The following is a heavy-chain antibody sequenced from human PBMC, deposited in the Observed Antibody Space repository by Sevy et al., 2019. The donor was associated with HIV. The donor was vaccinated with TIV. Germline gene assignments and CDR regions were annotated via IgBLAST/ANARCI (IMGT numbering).Heavy chain of an antibody. CDR2: IKRDESVK. D-gene: IGHD2-15*01. CDR3: ARDSSYCSGDNCYDVFDI. V-gene: IGHV3-7*01. Sequence: GESLKISCAASGFTFSDYWMTWVRQAPGKDLEWVANIKRDESVKHYVDSVKGRFSVSRDNAKNSLYLHMNSLRADDTALYYCARDSSYCSGDNCYDVFDIWGQGTMVTVSS. CDR1: GFTFSDYW. J-gene: IGHJ3*02.